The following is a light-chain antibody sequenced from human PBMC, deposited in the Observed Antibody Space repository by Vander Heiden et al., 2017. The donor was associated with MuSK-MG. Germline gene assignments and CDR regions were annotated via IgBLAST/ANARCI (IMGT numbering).Light chain of an antibody. V-gene: IGLV2-11*01. CDR2: GVS. Sequence: QSPLTQPRSASGPPGQSVTTACTGTSSDCGGDNYVSWYQQHPGRVPKLMIYGVSERPSGVPDRVSGSKSGNTASLTISGLRAEDEADYYCCSYAGGYTQVVFGGGTKLTVL. CDR3: CSYAGGYTQVV. J-gene: IGLJ2*01. CDR1: SSDCGGDNY.